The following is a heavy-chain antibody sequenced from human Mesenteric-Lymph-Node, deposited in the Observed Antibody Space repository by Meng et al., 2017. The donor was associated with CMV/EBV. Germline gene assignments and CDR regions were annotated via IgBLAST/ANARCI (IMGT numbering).Heavy chain of an antibody. CDR2: IYPGDSES. V-gene: IGHV5-51*01. CDR1: GYSFSSYW. J-gene: IGHJ4*02. D-gene: IGHD6-13*01. Sequence: GESLKISCTGSGYSFSSYWIGWVRQRPGKGLEWMGIIYPGDSESRYSPSFQGQVTISPDKSISTAYLQWNSPKAADTAMYYCARLYSNSFYYFDYWGQGTLVTVSS. CDR3: ARLYSNSFYYFDY.